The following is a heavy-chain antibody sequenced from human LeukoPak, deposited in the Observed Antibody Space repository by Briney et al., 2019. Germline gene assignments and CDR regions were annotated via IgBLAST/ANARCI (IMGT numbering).Heavy chain of an antibody. CDR2: IYYSGST. CDR3: ARHSSSWGNYYYYYGMDV. J-gene: IGHJ6*02. Sequence: SSETLSLTCTVSDGSISSYYWSWIRQPPGKGLEWIGYIYYSGSTNYNPSLKSRVTISVDTSKNQFSLKLSSVTAADTAVYYCARHSSSWGNYYYYYGMDVWGQGTTVTVSS. D-gene: IGHD6-6*01. CDR1: DGSISSYY. V-gene: IGHV4-59*01.